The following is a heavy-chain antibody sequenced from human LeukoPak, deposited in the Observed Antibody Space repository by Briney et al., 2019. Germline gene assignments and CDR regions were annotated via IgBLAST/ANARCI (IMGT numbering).Heavy chain of an antibody. CDR2: IYPGDSET. J-gene: IGHJ4*02. Sequence: GDSLKISCQGSGYSFGSYYIAWVRQMAGKGLEWMGTIYPGDSETRYSPSFQDQVTISADKSINSAYLQWSSLKASDTAIYYCARLRISTWYYFDYWGQGSLVTVSS. V-gene: IGHV5-51*01. D-gene: IGHD6-13*01. CDR1: GYSFGSYY. CDR3: ARLRISTWYYFDY.